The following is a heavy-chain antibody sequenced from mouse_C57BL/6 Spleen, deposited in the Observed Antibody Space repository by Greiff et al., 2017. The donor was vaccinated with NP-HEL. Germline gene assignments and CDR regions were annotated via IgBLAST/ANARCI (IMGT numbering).Heavy chain of an antibody. CDR3: ARRGGNYSFYYAMDY. D-gene: IGHD2-1*01. Sequence: VQLQQPGAELVRPGSSVKLSCKASGYTFTSYWMDWVKQRPGQGLEWIGNIYPSDSETPYNQKFKDKATLTVDKSSSTAYMQLSSLTSEDSAVYYCARRGGNYSFYYAMDYWGQGTSVTVSS. CDR1: GYTFTSYW. V-gene: IGHV1-61*01. J-gene: IGHJ4*01. CDR2: IYPSDSET.